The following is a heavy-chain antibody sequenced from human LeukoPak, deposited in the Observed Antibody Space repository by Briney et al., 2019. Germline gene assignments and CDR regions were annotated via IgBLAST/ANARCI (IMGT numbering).Heavy chain of an antibody. CDR3: ARDPHSELRPRGFDY. CDR1: GGTFSSYA. Sequence: AWVKVSCKASGGTFSSYAISWVRQAPGQGLEWMGGIIPIFGTANYAQKFQGRVTITTDESTSTAYMELSSLRSEDTAVYYCARDPHSELRPRGFDYWGQGTLVTVSS. V-gene: IGHV1-69*05. J-gene: IGHJ4*02. D-gene: IGHD3-16*01. CDR2: IIPIFGTA.